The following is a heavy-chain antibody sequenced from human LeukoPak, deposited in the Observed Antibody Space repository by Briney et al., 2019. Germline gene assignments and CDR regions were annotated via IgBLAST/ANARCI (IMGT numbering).Heavy chain of an antibody. D-gene: IGHD3-16*01. CDR1: GYTFTNYG. CDR2: ISPYKGNT. J-gene: IGHJ4*02. V-gene: IGHV1-18*01. CDR3: ARRGIGPLPVDYFDY. Sequence: GASVKVSCRASGYTFTNYGISWVRQAPGQGLEWMGWISPYKGNTKYAQKVQGRVTMTTDTSTNTAYMELRSLRSDDTAAYYCARRGIGPLPVDYFDYWGQGTLVTVSS.